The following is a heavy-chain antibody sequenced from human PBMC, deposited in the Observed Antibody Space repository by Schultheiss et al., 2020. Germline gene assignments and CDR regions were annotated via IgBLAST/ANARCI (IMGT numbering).Heavy chain of an antibody. CDR2: ISGSGGST. J-gene: IGHJ5*01. CDR1: GFTFSSYS. D-gene: IGHD3-22*01. Sequence: GGSLRLSCAASGFTFSSYSMNWVRQAPGKGLEWVSAISGSGGSTYYADSVKGRFTISRDNAKNSLYLQMASLGSEDTAVYYCARVKAVRFDSWGQGTLVTVSS. CDR3: ARVKAVRFDS. V-gene: IGHV3-21*01.